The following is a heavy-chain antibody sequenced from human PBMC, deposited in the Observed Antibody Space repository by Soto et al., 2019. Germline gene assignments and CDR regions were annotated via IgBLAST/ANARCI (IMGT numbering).Heavy chain of an antibody. Sequence: GGSLRLSCAASGFTFSSYAMHWVRQAPGKGLEWVAVISYDGINKYYLDSVKGRFTISRDNSKNTLYLQMNSLRAEDTAVYYCARDRAYYYDSSGYFLDYWGQGTLVTVSS. CDR2: ISYDGINK. V-gene: IGHV3-30-3*01. CDR3: ARDRAYYYDSSGYFLDY. J-gene: IGHJ4*02. CDR1: GFTFSSYA. D-gene: IGHD3-22*01.